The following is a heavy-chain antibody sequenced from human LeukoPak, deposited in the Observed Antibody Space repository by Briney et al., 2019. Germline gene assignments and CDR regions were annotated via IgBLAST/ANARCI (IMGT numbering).Heavy chain of an antibody. Sequence: AGGSLRLSCAASGFTFSTYSMSCVRQAPGKGLEWVSYISSISSIIYYADSVKGRFTISRDNARNSLYLQMNSLRAEDTAVYYCTRSRPGTEPGQPKFDYWGQGTLVTVSS. V-gene: IGHV3-48*01. CDR3: TRSRPGTEPGQPKFDY. CDR2: ISSISSII. D-gene: IGHD3-10*01. J-gene: IGHJ4*02. CDR1: GFTFSTYS.